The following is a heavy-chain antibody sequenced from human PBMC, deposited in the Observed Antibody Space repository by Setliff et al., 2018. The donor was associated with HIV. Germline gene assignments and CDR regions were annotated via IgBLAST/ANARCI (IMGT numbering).Heavy chain of an antibody. CDR3: AREANWIFDV. CDR1: GGAVSNENW. J-gene: IGHJ3*01. V-gene: IGHV4-4*02. D-gene: IGHD1-1*01. CDR2: IHHSGSA. Sequence: ASETLSLTCTVFGGAVSNENWWTWVRQPPGKGLEWIGEIHHSGSATYNPSLKGRVSISLDNSTNEFSMKMTSLSAADTAMYYCAREANWIFDVWGQGTLVTVSS.